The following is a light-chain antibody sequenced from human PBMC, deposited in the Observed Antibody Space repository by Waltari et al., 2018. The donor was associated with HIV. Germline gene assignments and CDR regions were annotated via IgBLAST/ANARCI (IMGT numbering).Light chain of an antibody. CDR1: ISVVGRSDY. Sequence: QSALTQPPSASASPGQSVTLSCTGTISVVGRSDYVSWFQQHPGKAPTVLIYEVNKRPPGVPDRFSGSKSGNTASLTISGLQADDEADYYCSSYGGTNIFLFGGGTKLTVL. CDR3: SSYGGTNIFL. CDR2: EVN. V-gene: IGLV2-8*01. J-gene: IGLJ3*02.